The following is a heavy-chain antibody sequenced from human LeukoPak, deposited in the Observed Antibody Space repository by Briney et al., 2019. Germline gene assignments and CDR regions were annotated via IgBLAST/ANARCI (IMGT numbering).Heavy chain of an antibody. CDR2: ISWDGGST. J-gene: IGHJ1*01. Sequence: PGGSLRLSCAASGFTFDDYAMHWVRQAPGKGLERVSLISWDGGSTYYADSVKGRFTISRDNSKNSLYLQMNSLRAEDTALYYCAKGTRDRGDFQHWGQGTLVTVSS. D-gene: IGHD1-14*01. V-gene: IGHV3-43D*03. CDR1: GFTFDDYA. CDR3: AKGTRDRGDFQH.